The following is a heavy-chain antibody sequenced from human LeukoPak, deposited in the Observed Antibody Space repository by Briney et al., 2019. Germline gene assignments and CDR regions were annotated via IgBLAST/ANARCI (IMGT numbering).Heavy chain of an antibody. D-gene: IGHD2-21*01. J-gene: IGHJ6*02. V-gene: IGHV3-7*03. CDR1: GFTFSSYW. CDR2: IKQDGSEK. Sequence: GGSLRLSCAASGFTFSSYWMSWVRQAPGKGLEWVANIKQDGSEKYYVDSVKGRFTISRGNAKNSLYLQMNSLRAEDTAVYYRARELAQRLLRFLDYYYYGMDVWGQGTTVTVSS. CDR3: ARELAQRLLRFLDYYYYGMDV.